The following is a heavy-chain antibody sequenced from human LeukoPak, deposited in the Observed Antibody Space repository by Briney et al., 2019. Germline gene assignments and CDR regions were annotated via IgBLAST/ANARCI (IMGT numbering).Heavy chain of an antibody. J-gene: IGHJ6*03. CDR3: ARIGSESNNMDV. D-gene: IGHD4-11*01. Sequence: GGSLRLSCAAPGFTFSIYAMSWVRQAPGKGLEWVSAITNSGSHVYYADSVRGRFTMSRDNSRSMLYLEMNNLGAEDTAVYFCARIGSESNNMDVWGRGTTVTVSS. CDR2: ITNSGSHV. CDR1: GFTFSIYA. V-gene: IGHV3-23*05.